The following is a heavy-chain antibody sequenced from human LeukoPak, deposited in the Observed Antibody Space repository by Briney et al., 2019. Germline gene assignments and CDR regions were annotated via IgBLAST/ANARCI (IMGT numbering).Heavy chain of an antibody. D-gene: IGHD3-10*01. V-gene: IGHV1-18*01. CDR1: GYTFTSYG. CDR2: LSPYGNS. J-gene: IGHJ4*02. CDR3: ARWFYYGSTTYYNFDY. Sequence: ASVKVSCKASGYTFTSYGISWVRQAPGQGLEWMGWLSPYGNSDYAQRLQGRVTVTTDTSTSAAYMELRSLRSDDTAVCYCARWFYYGSTTYYNFDYWGQGTLVTVSS.